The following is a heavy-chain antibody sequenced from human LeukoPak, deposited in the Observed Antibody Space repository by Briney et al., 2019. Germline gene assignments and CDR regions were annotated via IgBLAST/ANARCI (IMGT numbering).Heavy chain of an antibody. J-gene: IGHJ6*03. V-gene: IGHV1-46*01. CDR2: INPSGGST. CDR3: ARDKGSSSWYPYYYYYMDV. D-gene: IGHD6-13*01. Sequence: ASVKVSCKASGYTFTSYYMHWVRQAPGQGLEWMGIINPSGGSTSYAQKFQGRVTMTRDMSTSTVYMELSSLRSEDTAVYYCARDKGSSSWYPYYYYYMDVWGKGTTVTVSS. CDR1: GYTFTSYY.